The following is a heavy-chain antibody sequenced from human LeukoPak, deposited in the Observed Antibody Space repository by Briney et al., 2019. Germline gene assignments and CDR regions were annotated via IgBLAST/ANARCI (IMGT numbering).Heavy chain of an antibody. CDR2: IIPIFGTA. CDR1: GGTFSSYA. J-gene: IGHJ4*02. Sequence: GASVKVSCKASGGTFSSYAINWVRQAPGQGLEWMGGIIPIFGTANYAQKFQDRVTITADESTSTAYMELSSLRSEDTAIYYCASTLYCSNTRCRNFPFAYWGQGTLVTVSS. V-gene: IGHV1-69*13. D-gene: IGHD2-2*01. CDR3: ASTLYCSNTRCRNFPFAY.